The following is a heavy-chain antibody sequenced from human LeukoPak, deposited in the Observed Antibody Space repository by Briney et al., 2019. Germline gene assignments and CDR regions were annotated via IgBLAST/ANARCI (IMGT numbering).Heavy chain of an antibody. CDR1: GYTFTDYY. J-gene: IGHJ4*02. D-gene: IGHD1-14*01. CDR3: ATDLQNEGTGIR. CDR2: VDPEDGET. Sequence: ASVKVSCKVSGYTFTDYYMHWVQQAPGKGLEWMGLVDPEDGETIYAEKFQGRVTITADTSTDTAYMELSTLRSEDTAVYYCATDLQNEGTGIRWGQGTLVTVSS. V-gene: IGHV1-69-2*01.